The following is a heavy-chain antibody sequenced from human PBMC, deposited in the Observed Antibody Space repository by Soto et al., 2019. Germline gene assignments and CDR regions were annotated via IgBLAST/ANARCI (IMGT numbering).Heavy chain of an antibody. CDR3: AKDSSSGYYYGYFDY. J-gene: IGHJ4*02. CDR2: ISYDGSNK. V-gene: IGHV3-30*18. Sequence: GGSLRLSCVASGFTFSSYGMHWVRQAPGKGLEWVAVISYDGSNKYYADSVKGRFTISRDNSKNTLYLQMNSLRAEDTAVYYCAKDSSSGYYYGYFDYWGQGTLVTVSS. CDR1: GFTFSSYG. D-gene: IGHD3-22*01.